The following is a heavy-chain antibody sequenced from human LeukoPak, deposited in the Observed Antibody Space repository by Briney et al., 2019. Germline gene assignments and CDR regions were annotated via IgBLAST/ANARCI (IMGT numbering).Heavy chain of an antibody. J-gene: IGHJ4*02. Sequence: SETLSLTCTVSGYSISSGYFWGWIRQPPGKGLEWIGSIHHSGSTFYNPSLKSRVTMSLDTSKNQFSLKLNSVAAADTAVYYCARLSRGAGAAKTFDYWGQGILVTVSS. CDR1: GYSISSGYF. CDR3: ARLSRGAGAAKTFDY. CDR2: IHHSGST. D-gene: IGHD6-13*01. V-gene: IGHV4-38-2*02.